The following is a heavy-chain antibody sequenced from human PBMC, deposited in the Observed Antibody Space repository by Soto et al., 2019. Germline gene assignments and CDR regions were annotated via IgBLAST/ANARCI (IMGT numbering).Heavy chain of an antibody. CDR2: ISAYNGNT. D-gene: IGHD6-19*01. Sequence: QVQLVQSGAEVKKPGDSVKVSCKASGYTFTSYGISWVRQAPGQGLEWMGWISAYNGNTNYAQKLRVRVTMTTDTSTSTAYMELRSHRFDDTAMDYCSGDYSSGWYVNYGMDFWGQGTTVTVSS. CDR3: SGDYSSGWYVNYGMDF. J-gene: IGHJ6*02. V-gene: IGHV1-18*01. CDR1: GYTFTSYG.